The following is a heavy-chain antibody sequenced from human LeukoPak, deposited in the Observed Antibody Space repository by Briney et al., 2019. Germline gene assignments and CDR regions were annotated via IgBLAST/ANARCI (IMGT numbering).Heavy chain of an antibody. Sequence: PGRSLRLSCAASGFTFSSYAMHWVRQAPGKGLEWVAVISYDGSNKYYADSVKGRFTISRDNSKNTLYLQMNSPRAEDTAVYYCAREIFLEWLTCFDYWGQGTLVTVSS. V-gene: IGHV3-30-3*01. CDR1: GFTFSSYA. J-gene: IGHJ4*02. CDR3: AREIFLEWLTCFDY. CDR2: ISYDGSNK. D-gene: IGHD3-3*01.